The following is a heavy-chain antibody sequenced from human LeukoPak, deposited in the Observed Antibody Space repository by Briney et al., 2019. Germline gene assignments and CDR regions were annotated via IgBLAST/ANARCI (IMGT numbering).Heavy chain of an antibody. CDR1: GFTFSNYW. V-gene: IGHV3-74*01. J-gene: IGHJ3*01. CDR2: INSDASTT. CDR3: ARDYDYPWGSYRYDAFDV. Sequence: GGSLRLSCAASGFTFSNYWMHWVRQAPGKELVWVSHINSDASTTTYADFVKGRFTISRDNAKNTLYLQMNSLGAEDTAAYYCARDYDYPWGSYRYDAFDVWGQGTVVTVSS. D-gene: IGHD3-16*02.